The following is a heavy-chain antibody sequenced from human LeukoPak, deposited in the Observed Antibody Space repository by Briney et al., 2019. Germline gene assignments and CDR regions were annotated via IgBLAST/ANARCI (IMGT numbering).Heavy chain of an antibody. J-gene: IGHJ4*02. Sequence: PGGSLRLSCAASGFTFSSYSMNWVRQAPGKGLEWVSSISSSSSYIYYADSVKGRFTISRDNAKNSLYLQMNSLRAEDTAVYYCASTRNNYYDSSGYYNGVGDYWGQGTLITVSS. D-gene: IGHD3-22*01. CDR1: GFTFSSYS. V-gene: IGHV3-21*01. CDR2: ISSSSSYI. CDR3: ASTRNNYYDSSGYYNGVGDY.